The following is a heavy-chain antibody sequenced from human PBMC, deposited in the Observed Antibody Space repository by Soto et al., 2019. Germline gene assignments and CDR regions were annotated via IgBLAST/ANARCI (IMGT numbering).Heavy chain of an antibody. J-gene: IGHJ5*02. V-gene: IGHV4-30-4*01. CDR2: IYYSGST. CDR1: GGSISTSNW. CDR3: ARERPDGARLDP. Sequence: SETLSLTCAVSGGSISTSNWWSWVRHPPGKGLEWIGYIYYSGSTYYNPSLKSRVTISVDTSKNQFSLKLSSVTAADTAVYYCARERPDGARLDPWGQGTLVTVSS. D-gene: IGHD6-6*01.